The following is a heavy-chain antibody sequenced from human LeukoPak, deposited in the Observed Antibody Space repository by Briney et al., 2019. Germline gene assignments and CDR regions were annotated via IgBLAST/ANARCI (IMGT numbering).Heavy chain of an antibody. CDR3: ARGFNYGKFDY. D-gene: IGHD3-16*01. CDR2: IYYSGST. V-gene: IGHV4-59*01. J-gene: IGHJ4*02. CDR1: GGSISSYY. Sequence: KASETLSLTCTVSGGSISSYYWSWIRQPPGKGLEWIGYIYYSGSTNYKPSLKSRVTISVDTSKNQFSLKLSSVTAADTAVYYCARGFNYGKFDYWGQGTLVTVSS.